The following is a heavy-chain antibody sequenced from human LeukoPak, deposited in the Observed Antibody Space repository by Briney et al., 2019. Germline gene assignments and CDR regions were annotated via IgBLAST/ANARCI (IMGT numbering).Heavy chain of an antibody. J-gene: IGHJ4*02. Sequence: PGGSLRLSCGPSGFIFSHYAMNWVRQTPGKGLEWVSAISGRSGSTYYADSVKGRFTISRDNSKNTLFLQMNGLRAEDTAIYYCARLATSWYSSLDYWGQGTLVTVSS. CDR1: GFIFSHYA. CDR2: ISGRSGST. D-gene: IGHD6-13*01. CDR3: ARLATSWYSSLDY. V-gene: IGHV3-23*01.